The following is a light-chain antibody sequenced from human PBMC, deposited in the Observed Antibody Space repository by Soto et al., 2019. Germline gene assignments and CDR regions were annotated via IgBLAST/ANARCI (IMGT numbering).Light chain of an antibody. CDR1: SRDVGGYNY. CDR2: DVS. J-gene: IGLJ3*02. Sequence: QSAMTQPRSVSGSPGQSVTISSTGTSRDVGGYNYVSWYQQHPGKAPKLMNYDVSKRPSGVPDRFSGSKSGNTASLNISGLQSEDEADYYCCSYACRYTPFGGGTKLTV. CDR3: CSYACRYTP. V-gene: IGLV2-11*01.